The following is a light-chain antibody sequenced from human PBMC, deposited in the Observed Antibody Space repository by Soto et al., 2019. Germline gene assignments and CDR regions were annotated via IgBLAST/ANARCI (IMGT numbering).Light chain of an antibody. CDR3: SSYTSDNIGV. CDR1: SSDVGGYNY. V-gene: IGLV2-14*01. Sequence: SALTQPASVSGSPGQSITIFCTGTSSDVGGYNYVSWYQHHPGKAPKLIIYEVNIRPSGVSDRFSGSRSGNTASLTISRLQGEDEADYFCSSYTSDNIGVFGGGTKLTVL. CDR2: EVN. J-gene: IGLJ3*02.